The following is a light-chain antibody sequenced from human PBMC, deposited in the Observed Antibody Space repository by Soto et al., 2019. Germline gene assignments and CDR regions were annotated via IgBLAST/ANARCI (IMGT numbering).Light chain of an antibody. V-gene: IGLV2-14*01. CDR1: SSDVGGYNY. J-gene: IGLJ1*01. Sequence: QSALTQPASVSGSPGQSITISCTGTSSDVGGYNYVSGYQQHPGKAPKLMIYAVSNRPSGVSTRFSGSKSGNTASLTISGLQAEDEADYHCSSYTTSSTLLYVFGTGTKLTVL. CDR2: AVS. CDR3: SSYTTSSTLLYV.